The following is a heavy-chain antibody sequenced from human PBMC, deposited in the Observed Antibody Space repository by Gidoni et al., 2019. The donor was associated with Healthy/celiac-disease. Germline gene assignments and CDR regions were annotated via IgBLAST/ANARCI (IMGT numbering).Heavy chain of an antibody. Sequence: QVQLVASGGGVVQPGRSLRLSCAASGSPFSSYAMHWVRQAPGKGLEWVAVISYDGSNKYYPDSVKGRFTISRDNSKNTLYLQMNSLRAEDTAVYYCARDIVVVVAAIPDYWGQGTLVTVSS. CDR1: GSPFSSYA. CDR3: ARDIVVVVAAIPDY. J-gene: IGHJ4*02. CDR2: ISYDGSNK. V-gene: IGHV3-30*04. D-gene: IGHD2-15*01.